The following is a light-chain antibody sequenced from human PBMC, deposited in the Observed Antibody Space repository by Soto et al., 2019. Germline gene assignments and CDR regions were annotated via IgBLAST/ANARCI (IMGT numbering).Light chain of an antibody. CDR2: EVD. Sequence: QSALTQPASVSGSPGQSITISCTGTSSDVGYSNYDSWYQQHPGKAPKLMIYEVDNRPSGVSNRFSGSKSGSTASLTISGLQADDEADYYCSSYTTSSTLVFGGGTKLTVL. CDR1: SSDVGYSNY. J-gene: IGLJ3*02. CDR3: SSYTTSSTLV. V-gene: IGLV2-14*01.